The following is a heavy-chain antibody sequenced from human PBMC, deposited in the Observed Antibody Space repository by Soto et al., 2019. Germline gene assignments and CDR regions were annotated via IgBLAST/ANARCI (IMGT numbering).Heavy chain of an antibody. V-gene: IGHV1-2*04. CDR3: ARSYYGSGSYICDY. D-gene: IGHD3-10*01. CDR1: GYTFTGYY. CDR2: INPIIGIT. J-gene: IGHJ4*02. Sequence: ASVKVSCKASGYTFTGYYMHWVRQAPGQGLEWMGGINPIIGITNYAQKFQGWVTITTDKSTSTAYMELSSLRSEDTAVYYCARSYYGSGSYICDYWGQGTLVTVSS.